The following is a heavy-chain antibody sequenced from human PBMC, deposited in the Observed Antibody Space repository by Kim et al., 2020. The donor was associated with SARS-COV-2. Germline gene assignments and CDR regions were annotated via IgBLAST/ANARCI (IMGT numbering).Heavy chain of an antibody. V-gene: IGHV1-58*01. CDR1: GFTFTSSA. Sequence: SVKVSCKASGFTFTSSAVQWVRQARGQRLEWIGWIVVGSGNTNYAQKFQERVTITRDMSTSTAYMELSSLRSEDTAVYYCAAEDCGGDCVGDSRYYYGMDVWGQGTTVTVSS. J-gene: IGHJ6*02. D-gene: IGHD2-21*02. CDR3: AAEDCGGDCVGDSRYYYGMDV. CDR2: IVVGSGNT.